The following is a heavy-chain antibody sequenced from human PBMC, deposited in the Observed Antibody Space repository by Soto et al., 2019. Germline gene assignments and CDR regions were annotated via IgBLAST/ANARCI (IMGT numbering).Heavy chain of an antibody. J-gene: IGHJ4*02. CDR1: GFTFTTYS. CDR3: ARETGVVVIVKGEFEF. D-gene: IGHD2-15*01. Sequence: QVQLVQSGPEVKKPGASVKVSCKASGFTFTTYSFSWVRQAPGQGLEWIGWISANNGKTVYAQKFQDRVTMTTDTSTSTAHLELRSLKTDDTAVYYCARETGVVVIVKGEFEFWGQGTLVTVSP. CDR2: ISANNGKT. V-gene: IGHV1-18*04.